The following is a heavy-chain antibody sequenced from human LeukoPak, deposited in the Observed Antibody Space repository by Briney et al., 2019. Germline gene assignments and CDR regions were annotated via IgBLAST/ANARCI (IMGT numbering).Heavy chain of an antibody. D-gene: IGHD3-16*02. J-gene: IGHJ6*02. V-gene: IGHV4-34*01. CDR1: GGSFSDYY. CDR2: ITHSGST. CDR3: ARDQVVMITFGGVIEQRYYGMDV. Sequence: SETLSLTCAVYGGSFSDYYWSWIRQPPGNWLEWIAEITHSGSTNYNPSLKSRVTISVDTSNSQFSLKLSSVTAADTAVYYCARDQVVMITFGGVIEQRYYGMDVWGQGTTVTVSS.